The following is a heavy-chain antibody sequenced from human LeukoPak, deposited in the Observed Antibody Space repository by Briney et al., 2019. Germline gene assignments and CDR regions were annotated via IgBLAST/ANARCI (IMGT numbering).Heavy chain of an antibody. CDR3: VTAAGLGVYYFDY. CDR2: ISSSSSDI. CDR1: GFTFSSYS. V-gene: IGHV3-21*01. Sequence: GSLRLSCAASGFTFSSYSMNWVRQAPGKGLEWVSSISSSSSDIYSADSVKGRFTISRDNAKNPLYLQMNSLRADDTAVYYCVTAAGLGVYYFDYWAQGTLLTVSS. J-gene: IGHJ4*02. D-gene: IGHD6-13*01.